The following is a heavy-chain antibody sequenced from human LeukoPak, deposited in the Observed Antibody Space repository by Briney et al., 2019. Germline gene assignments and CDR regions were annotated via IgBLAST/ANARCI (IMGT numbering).Heavy chain of an antibody. CDR3: AKAIGLSSGVRGPLRD. CDR2: ISGSGGST. Sequence: PGGPLRLSCAASGFTFSSYAMSWVRQAPGKGLEWVSAISGSGGSTYYADSVKGRFTISRDNSKNTLYLQMNSLRAEDTAVYYCAKAIGLSSGVRGPLRDWGQGTLVTVSS. CDR1: GFTFSSYA. D-gene: IGHD3-10*01. V-gene: IGHV3-23*01. J-gene: IGHJ4*02.